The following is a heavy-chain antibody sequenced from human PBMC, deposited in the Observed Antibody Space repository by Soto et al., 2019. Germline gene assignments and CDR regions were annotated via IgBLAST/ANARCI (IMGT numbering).Heavy chain of an antibody. J-gene: IGHJ5*02. CDR2: MYYGGRT. CDR1: GGSISSYY. CDR3: ARGTPSPLIVRSSRGPWFDP. V-gene: IGHV4-59*08. Sequence: PSETLSLTCTVSGGSISSYYWSWIRQPPGKGLEWIGYMYYGGRTNHNPSLKSRVTISVDTSKMQVSLKLSSVTAADTAVYFCARGTPSPLIVRSSRGPWFDPWGQGTLVTVSS. D-gene: IGHD2-15*01.